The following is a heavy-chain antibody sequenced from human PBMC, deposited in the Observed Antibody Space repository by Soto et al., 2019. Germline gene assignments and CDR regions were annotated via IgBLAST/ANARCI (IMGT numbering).Heavy chain of an antibody. CDR3: VRDGTKTLRDWFDP. CDR2: IYATGTT. D-gene: IGHD1-1*01. Sequence: SETLSLTCTVSGASISGFYWSWIRKSAGKGLEWIGRIYATGTTDYNPSLKSRVMMSVDTSKKQFSLKLGSVTAADTAVYYCVRDGTKTLRDWFDPWGQGISVTVSP. V-gene: IGHV4-4*07. CDR1: GASISGFY. J-gene: IGHJ5*02.